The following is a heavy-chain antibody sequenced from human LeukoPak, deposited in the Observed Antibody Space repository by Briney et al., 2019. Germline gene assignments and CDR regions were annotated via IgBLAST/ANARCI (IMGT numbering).Heavy chain of an antibody. J-gene: IGHJ3*01. CDR3: ARPNITSYYDSRGYDAFDV. Sequence: GESLNISCKGSGYRFSTYWIAWVRQTPGKGLEWMGIIYPGDSDTRYSPSFQGQVTISADKSVNTAYLQWSSLKASDTAMYYCARPNITSYYDSRGYDAFDVWGQGTMVTVYS. V-gene: IGHV5-51*01. CDR1: GYRFSTYW. D-gene: IGHD3-22*01. CDR2: IYPGDSDT.